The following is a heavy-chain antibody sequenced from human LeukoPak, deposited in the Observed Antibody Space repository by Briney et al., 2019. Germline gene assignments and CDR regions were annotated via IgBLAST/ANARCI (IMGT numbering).Heavy chain of an antibody. V-gene: IGHV3-30*02. J-gene: IGHJ4*02. Sequence: GGSVRLSCTASGFIFSTYDMHWVRQAPGKGLEWAAFITHEGGYIQYYAEPVKGRLTISRDNSKNTLYLDMTSLRSEDAAVYYCAKDKEYASGSYPIDSWGLGTLVTVSS. CDR3: AKDKEYASGSYPIDS. CDR1: GFIFSTYD. D-gene: IGHD3-10*01. CDR2: ITHEGGYIQ.